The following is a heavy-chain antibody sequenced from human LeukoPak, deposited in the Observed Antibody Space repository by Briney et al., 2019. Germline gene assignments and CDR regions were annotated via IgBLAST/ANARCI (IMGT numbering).Heavy chain of an antibody. CDR3: AKGGYDSSGYYRPLYYFDY. V-gene: IGHV3-23*01. D-gene: IGHD3-22*01. CDR2: ISGSGGST. Sequence: QSGGSLRLSCAASGFSFSSYAMSWVRQAPGKGLKWVSAISGSGGSTYYADSVKGRFTISRDNSKNTLYLQMNSLRAEDTVEYYCAKGGYDSSGYYRPLYYFDYWGQGTLVTVSS. CDR1: GFSFSSYA. J-gene: IGHJ4*02.